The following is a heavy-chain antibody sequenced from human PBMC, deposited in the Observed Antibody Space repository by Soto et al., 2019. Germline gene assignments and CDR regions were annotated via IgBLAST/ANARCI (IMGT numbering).Heavy chain of an antibody. CDR1: GGSITSNNW. Sequence: QVQLQESGPGLVKPLGTLSLTCAVSGGSITSNNWWSWVRQPPGMGLEWIGEIYHSGSTNYSPSLKSRVTISVDKSKNQLSLKLSSVTAADTAVYYCARDRYGDYDGMDIWGQGTTVTVSS. J-gene: IGHJ6*02. D-gene: IGHD4-17*01. CDR3: ARDRYGDYDGMDI. V-gene: IGHV4-4*02. CDR2: IYHSGST.